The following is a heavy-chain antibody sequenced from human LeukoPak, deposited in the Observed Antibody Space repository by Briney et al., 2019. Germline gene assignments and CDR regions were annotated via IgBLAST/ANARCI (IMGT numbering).Heavy chain of an antibody. CDR2: INPNSGGT. Sequence: ASVKVSCKASGYTFTGYYMHWVRQAPGQGLEWMGWINPNSGGTNYAQKFQGRVTMTRDTSISTAYMELSRLRSDDTAVYYCARDRSGWSLFIWFDPWGQGTLVTVSS. CDR1: GYTFTGYY. V-gene: IGHV1-2*02. J-gene: IGHJ5*02. D-gene: IGHD6-19*01. CDR3: ARDRSGWSLFIWFDP.